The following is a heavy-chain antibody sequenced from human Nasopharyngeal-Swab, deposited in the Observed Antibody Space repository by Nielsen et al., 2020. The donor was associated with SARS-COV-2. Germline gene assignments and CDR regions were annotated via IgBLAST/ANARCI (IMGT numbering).Heavy chain of an antibody. CDR3: ARDGLDYDFWSAYFMDA. CDR1: GFTFNNYN. D-gene: IGHD3-3*01. Sequence: GGSLRLSCAASGFTFNNYNFNWVRQAPGKGLEWVSSISSSSSYIYYADSVKGRFTISRDNAKNSLYLQMNSPRAEDTAVYYCARDGLDYDFWSAYFMDAWGQGTTVTVSS. CDR2: ISSSSSYI. J-gene: IGHJ6*02. V-gene: IGHV3-21*01.